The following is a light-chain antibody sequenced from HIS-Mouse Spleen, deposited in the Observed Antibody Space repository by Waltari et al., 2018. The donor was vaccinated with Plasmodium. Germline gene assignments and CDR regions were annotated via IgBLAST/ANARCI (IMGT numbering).Light chain of an antibody. CDR1: KLGDKY. Sequence: SYELTQPPSVSVSPGQTASITCSGDKLGDKYACWYQQKPGQSPVLVFYQVSKRPSGIPREFAGSNAGKAATLTSGGTQAMEEADYYCQAWDSSTVVFGGGTKLTVL. CDR2: QVS. J-gene: IGLJ2*01. V-gene: IGLV3-1*01. CDR3: QAWDSSTVV.